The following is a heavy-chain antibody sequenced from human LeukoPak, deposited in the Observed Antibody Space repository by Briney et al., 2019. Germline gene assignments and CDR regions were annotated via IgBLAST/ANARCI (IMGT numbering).Heavy chain of an antibody. CDR2: IIPIFGTA. CDR3: ASTASVQPSFFDY. CDR1: GGTFSSYA. D-gene: IGHD3-16*02. V-gene: IGHV1-69*01. Sequence: GASVKVSCKASGGTFSSYAISWVRQAPGQGLEWMGGIIPIFGTANYAQKFQGRVTVTADESTSTAYMELSSLRSEDTAVYYCASTASVQPSFFDYWGQGALVTVSS. J-gene: IGHJ4*02.